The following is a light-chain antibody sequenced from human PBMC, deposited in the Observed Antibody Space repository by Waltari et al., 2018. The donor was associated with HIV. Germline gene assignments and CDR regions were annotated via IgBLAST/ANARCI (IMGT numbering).Light chain of an antibody. CDR1: SLGEKY. J-gene: IGLJ3*02. Sequence: SYEVTQPPSVSVSPGQTASITCSGDSLGEKYTSWYQQRPGQSPVLVIYQDNYRPSGIPYRFSGSNSVNTATLTISVTQSMDEADYYCQAWDSGTVVFGGGTKLTVL. CDR3: QAWDSGTVV. V-gene: IGLV3-1*01. CDR2: QDN.